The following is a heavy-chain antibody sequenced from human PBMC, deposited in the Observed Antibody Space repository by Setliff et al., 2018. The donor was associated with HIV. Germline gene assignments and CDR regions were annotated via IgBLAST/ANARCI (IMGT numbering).Heavy chain of an antibody. CDR3: ARETVVTPAGHYYYMDV. J-gene: IGHJ6*03. CDR2: TYYSGST. CDR1: GGSISSGGYY. V-gene: IGHV4-31*03. D-gene: IGHD2-21*02. Sequence: SETLSLTCTVSGGSISSGGYYRSWIRQHPGKGLEWIGYTYYSGSTYYNPSLKSRVTISVDTSKNQFSLKLSSVTAADTAVYYCARETVVTPAGHYYYMDVWGKGTTVTVSS.